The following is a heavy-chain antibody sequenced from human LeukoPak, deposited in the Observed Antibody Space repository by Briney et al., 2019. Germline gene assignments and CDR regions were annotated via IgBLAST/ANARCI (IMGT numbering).Heavy chain of an antibody. CDR3: AREGPDSSGYYSSY. CDR2: IYHSGST. J-gene: IGHJ4*02. CDR1: GGSISSGGYS. V-gene: IGHV4-30-2*01. D-gene: IGHD3-22*01. Sequence: PSETLSLTCAVSGGSISSGGYSWSWIRQPPGKGLEWIGYIYHSGSTNYNPSLKSRVTISVDRSKNQFSLKLSSVTAADTAVYYCAREGPDSSGYYSSYWGQGTLVTVSS.